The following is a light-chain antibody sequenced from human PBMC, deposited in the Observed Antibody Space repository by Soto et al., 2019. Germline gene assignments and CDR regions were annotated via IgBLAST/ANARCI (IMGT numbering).Light chain of an antibody. J-gene: IGKJ4*01. CDR3: QQQCFQSPLT. Sequence: DIQLTQSPSSLSASVGDRVTITCRASQGITSYVAWYQQKPGKAPNVLIFDTVTLLSGVPSRFSGSASGTEYSPTISSLQPEDVATYYCQQQCFQSPLTFGGGTKLEVK. CDR1: QGITSY. V-gene: IGKV1-9*01. CDR2: DTV.